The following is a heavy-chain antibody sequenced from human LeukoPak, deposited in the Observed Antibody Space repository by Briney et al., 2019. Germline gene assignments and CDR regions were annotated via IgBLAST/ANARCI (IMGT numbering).Heavy chain of an antibody. CDR3: AKEGTVTNFVWVDV. J-gene: IGHJ6*02. CDR1: AFIFSGHW. CDR2: IKEDGSER. D-gene: IGHD4-17*01. V-gene: IGHV3-7*03. Sequence: PGGSLRLSCEGSAFIFSGHWMNRVRQTPGKGLEWVASIKEDGSERQYVDSVKGRFSISRDNSKNTLYLQLSSLRVEDTAVYYCAKEGTVTNFVWVDVWGQGTTVTVSS.